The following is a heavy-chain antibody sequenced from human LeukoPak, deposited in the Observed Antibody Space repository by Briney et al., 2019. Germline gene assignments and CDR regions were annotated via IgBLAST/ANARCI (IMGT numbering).Heavy chain of an antibody. CDR3: ARGEGFGELSSWFDP. D-gene: IGHD3-10*01. CDR2: INHSGST. CDR1: GGSFSGYY. J-gene: IGHJ5*02. V-gene: IGHV4-34*01. Sequence: PSETLSLTCAVYGGSFSGYYWSWIRQPPGKGLEWIGEINHSGSTNYNPSLKSRVTISVDTSKNQFSLKLSSVTAADTAVYYCARGEGFGELSSWFDPWGQGTLVTVSS.